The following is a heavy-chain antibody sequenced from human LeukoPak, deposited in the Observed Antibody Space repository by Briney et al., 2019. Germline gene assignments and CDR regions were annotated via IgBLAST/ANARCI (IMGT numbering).Heavy chain of an antibody. J-gene: IGHJ2*01. CDR1: GGSIDSVGYY. CDR3: ARSPRGSGSLYFDL. V-gene: IGHV4-30-2*06. Sequence: SETLSLTCTVSGGSIDSVGYYWSWIRQSPGKGLEWIGYIHHSGSAYRTPSLKSRVTISVDRSKNQFSLKLSSVTAADTAVYYCARSPRGSGSLYFDLWGRGTLVTVSS. D-gene: IGHD1-26*01. CDR2: IHHSGSA.